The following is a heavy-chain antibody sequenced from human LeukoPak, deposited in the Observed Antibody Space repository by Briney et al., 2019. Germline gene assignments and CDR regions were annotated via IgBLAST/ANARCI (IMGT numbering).Heavy chain of an antibody. V-gene: IGHV3-11*01. CDR2: ISSSRSTI. J-gene: IGHJ6*03. D-gene: IGHD3-3*01. CDR1: GFTFSDYY. CDR3: ARAAPGLRFYMDV. Sequence: PGGSLRLSCAASGFTFSDYYMSWIRQAPGRGLEWVSYISSSRSTIYYADSVKGRFTISRDNAKNSLYLQMNSLRAEDTAVYYCARAAPGLRFYMDVWGKGTTVTVSS.